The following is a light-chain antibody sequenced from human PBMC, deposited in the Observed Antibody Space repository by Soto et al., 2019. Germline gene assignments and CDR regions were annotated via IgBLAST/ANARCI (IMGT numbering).Light chain of an antibody. CDR3: CSYAGSYTSYV. V-gene: IGLV2-11*01. J-gene: IGLJ1*01. Sequence: QSALTQPRSVSGSPGQSVTISCTGTSSDVGGYNYVSWYQQHPGKAPKLMIYDVSKRPSGVPDRFSGSKSGNTASLTISGLQAEDGADYYCCSYAGSYTSYVFGPGTKLTAL. CDR2: DVS. CDR1: SSDVGGYNY.